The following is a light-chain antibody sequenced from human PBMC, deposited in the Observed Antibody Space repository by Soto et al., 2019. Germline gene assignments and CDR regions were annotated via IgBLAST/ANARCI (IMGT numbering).Light chain of an antibody. J-gene: IGLJ2*01. CDR2: EVS. CDR3: SSYAGRPVV. Sequence: QSALTQPPSASGSPGQSVTISCTGTSGDVGGDNYVSWYQQHPGKAPKLVIYEVSERPSGVPDRFSGSESGNTASLTVSGLEAEYEASSCCSSYAGRPVVFGGGTKLTVL. CDR1: SGDVGGDNY. V-gene: IGLV2-8*01.